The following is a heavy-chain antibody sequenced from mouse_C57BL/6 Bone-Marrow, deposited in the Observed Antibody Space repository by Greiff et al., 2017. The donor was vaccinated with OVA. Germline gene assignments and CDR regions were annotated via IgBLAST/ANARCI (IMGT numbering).Heavy chain of an antibody. CDR1: GFTFSSYA. CDR3: AREDGNYFAWFAY. J-gene: IGHJ3*01. Sequence: EVQGVESGGGLVKPGGSLKLSCAASGFTFSSYAMSWVRQTPEKRLEWVATISDGGSYTYYPDNVKGRFTISRDNAKNNLYLQMSHLKSEDTAMYYCAREDGNYFAWFAYWGQGTLVTVSA. V-gene: IGHV5-4*01. CDR2: ISDGGSYT. D-gene: IGHD2-1*01.